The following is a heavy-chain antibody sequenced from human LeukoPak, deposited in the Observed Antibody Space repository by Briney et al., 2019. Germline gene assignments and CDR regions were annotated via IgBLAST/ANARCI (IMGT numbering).Heavy chain of an antibody. CDR1: GFTFSSYW. D-gene: IGHD1-1*01. Sequence: PGGSLRLSCAASGFTFSSYWMHWVRQAPGKGLVWVSRINSDGSSTSYADSVKGRFTISRDNAKNTLYLQMNSLRAEDTAVYYCARSTLGDAFDIWGQGAMVTVSS. CDR3: ARSTLGDAFDI. V-gene: IGHV3-74*01. CDR2: INSDGSST. J-gene: IGHJ3*02.